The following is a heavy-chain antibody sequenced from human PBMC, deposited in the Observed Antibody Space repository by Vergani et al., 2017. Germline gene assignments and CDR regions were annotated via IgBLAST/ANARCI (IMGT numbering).Heavy chain of an antibody. CDR1: GFTFSSYA. CDR3: AREPSH. Sequence: VQLVESGGGLVKPGGSLRLSCAASGFTFSSYAMHWVRQAPGKGLEWVSGINWNSGGIGYADSVKGRFTISRDNAKNSLYLQMNSLRAEDTALYYCAREPSHWGQGTLVTVSS. J-gene: IGHJ4*02. CDR2: INWNSGGI. V-gene: IGHV3-9*01.